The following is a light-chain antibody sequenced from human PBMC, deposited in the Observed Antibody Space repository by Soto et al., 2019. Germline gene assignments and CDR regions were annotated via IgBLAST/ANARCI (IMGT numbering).Light chain of an antibody. J-gene: IGKJ4*01. V-gene: IGKV3-20*01. CDR3: QQYGRSPLT. CDR2: AAS. CDR1: QSVSINY. Sequence: EVVLTQSPGTLSLSLGERATLSCRASQSVSINYLAWYQQKPRQAPRLLIYAASSRATGIPNRFSGSGSGTDFTLTISRLVPEDFAVYYCQQYGRSPLTFGGGTKVEIK.